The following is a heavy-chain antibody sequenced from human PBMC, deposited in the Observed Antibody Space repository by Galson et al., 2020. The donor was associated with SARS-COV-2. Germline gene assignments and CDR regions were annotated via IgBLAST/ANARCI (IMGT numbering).Heavy chain of an antibody. V-gene: IGHV4-59*12. J-gene: IGHJ4*02. CDR3: AKYAGPFDN. CDR2: ISYSGTT. D-gene: IGHD2-2*01. Sequence: SETLSLTCTVSGGSLSGYYWSWIRQTPGKGLEWMGYISYSGTTNYNPSLRSRVTISVDTSKNQFSLKLTSVTAADTAVYYCAKYAGPFDNWGQGTLVTVSS. CDR1: GGSLSGYY.